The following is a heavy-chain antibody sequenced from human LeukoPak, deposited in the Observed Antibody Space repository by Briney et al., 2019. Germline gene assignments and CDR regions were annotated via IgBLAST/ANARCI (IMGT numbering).Heavy chain of an antibody. CDR3: ARSEDFCTGGVCYFH. CDR2: INPNSGGT. D-gene: IGHD2-8*02. V-gene: IGHV1-2*02. CDR1: GYTFTGYH. Sequence: ASVKVSCKASGYTFTGYHMHWVRQAPGQGLEWMGWINPNSGGTNYAQKFQGRVTMTRDTSISTAYMELSRLRSDDTAVYYCARSEDFCTGGVCYFHWGQGTLVTVSS. J-gene: IGHJ4*02.